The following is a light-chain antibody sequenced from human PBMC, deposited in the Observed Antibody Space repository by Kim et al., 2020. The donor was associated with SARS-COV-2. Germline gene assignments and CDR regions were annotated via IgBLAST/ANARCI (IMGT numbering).Light chain of an antibody. J-gene: IGKJ4*01. CDR1: QSVSSY. CDR2: DAS. V-gene: IGKV3-11*01. CDR3: QQRSNWPPRLT. Sequence: PGVRSTLTCRASQSVSSYLAWYQQKPGQAPRLLIYDASNRATGIPARFSGSGSGTDFTLTISSLEPEDFAVYYCQQRSNWPPRLTFGGGTKVDIK.